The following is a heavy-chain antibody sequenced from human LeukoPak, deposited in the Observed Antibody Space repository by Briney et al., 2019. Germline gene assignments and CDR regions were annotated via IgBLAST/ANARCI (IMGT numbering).Heavy chain of an antibody. J-gene: IGHJ4*02. Sequence: SETLSLTCTVSGGSISSSSYYWGWIRQPPGKGLEWIGSIYYSGSTYYNPSLKSRVTISVDTSKNQFSLKLSSVTAADTAMYYCARVSGYDWESFYDYWGQGSLVAVSS. D-gene: IGHD5-12*01. V-gene: IGHV4-39*07. CDR1: GGSISSSSYY. CDR2: IYYSGST. CDR3: ARVSGYDWESFYDY.